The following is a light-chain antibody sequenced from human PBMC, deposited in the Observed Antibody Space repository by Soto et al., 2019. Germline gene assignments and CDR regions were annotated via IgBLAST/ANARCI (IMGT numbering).Light chain of an antibody. J-gene: IGKJ3*01. CDR1: QSVSSSH. V-gene: IGKV3-20*01. CDR2: GAS. Sequence: LTKSPGTLSLSPGERATLSCRASQSVSSSHLAWDQQKPGQAPRLRIYGASRRATGIPDRFSGSGSGTDFTLTISRLEPEDFELYYWQQYGSSPLTFGPGTKVDIK. CDR3: QQYGSSPLT.